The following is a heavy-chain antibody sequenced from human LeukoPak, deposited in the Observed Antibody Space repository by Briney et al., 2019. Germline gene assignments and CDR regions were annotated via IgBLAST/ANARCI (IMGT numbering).Heavy chain of an antibody. J-gene: IGHJ6*04. CDR3: ARDRQEYQLLSDYYGMDV. D-gene: IGHD2-2*01. V-gene: IGHV1-46*01. CDR1: GYTFTSYY. CDR2: INPSGGST. Sequence: ASVKVSCKASGYTFTSYYMHWVRQAPGQGLEWMGIINPSGGSTSYAQKFQGRVTMTRDTSTSTVYVELSSLRSEDTAVYYCARDRQEYQLLSDYYGMDVWGKGTTVTVSS.